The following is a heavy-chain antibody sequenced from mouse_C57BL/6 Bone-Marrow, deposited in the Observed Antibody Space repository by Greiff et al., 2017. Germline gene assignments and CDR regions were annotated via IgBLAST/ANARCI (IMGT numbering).Heavy chain of an antibody. J-gene: IGHJ4*01. V-gene: IGHV1-19*01. Sequence: VQLQQSGPVLVKPGASVKMSCKASGYTFTDYYMNWVKQSHGKSLEWIGVINPYNGGTSYNQKFKGKATLTVDKSSSTAYMELNSLTSEDSAVYYCARRYYAMDYWGQGTSGTVSS. CDR2: INPYNGGT. CDR3: ARRYYAMDY. CDR1: GYTFTDYY.